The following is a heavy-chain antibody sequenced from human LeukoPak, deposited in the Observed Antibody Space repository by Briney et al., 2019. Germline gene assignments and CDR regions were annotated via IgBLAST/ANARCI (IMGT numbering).Heavy chain of an antibody. CDR3: ARASDKVRGHFDY. CDR1: GITFSSNG. J-gene: IGHJ4*02. Sequence: GGSLRLSCAASGITFSSNGMHWVRQAPGKGLEWVAMIWYDGSNEYYADSVKGRFTISRDNSRNTLYLQMNSLGADDTAVYYCARASDKVRGHFDYWGQGTLVTVSS. CDR2: IWYDGSNE. D-gene: IGHD3-10*01. V-gene: IGHV3-33*01.